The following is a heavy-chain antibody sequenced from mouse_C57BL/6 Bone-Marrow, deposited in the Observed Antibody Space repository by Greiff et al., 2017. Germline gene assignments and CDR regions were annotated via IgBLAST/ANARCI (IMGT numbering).Heavy chain of an antibody. Sequence: EVKLVESGGGLVQPGGSLKLSCAASGFTFSDYGMAWVRQAPRKGPEWVAFISNLAYSIYYADTVTGRFTISRENAKNTLYLEMSSLRSEDTAMYYCARHDRDRSYFDYWGQGTTLTVSS. J-gene: IGHJ2*01. D-gene: IGHD3-1*01. CDR2: ISNLAYSI. V-gene: IGHV5-15*01. CDR3: ARHDRDRSYFDY. CDR1: GFTFSDYG.